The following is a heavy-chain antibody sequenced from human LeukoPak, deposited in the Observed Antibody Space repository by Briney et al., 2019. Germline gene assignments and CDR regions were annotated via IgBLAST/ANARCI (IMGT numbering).Heavy chain of an antibody. V-gene: IGHV1-2*02. D-gene: IGHD6-19*01. J-gene: IGHJ4*02. CDR2: INANSGGT. CDR1: GYTFTGYY. Sequence: ASVKVSCKASGYTFTGYYIHWVRQAPGQGLEWMGWINANSGGTDYAQKFQGRVTVTRDTSISTAYMDLSRLKSDDTAVYYCARAGSGWPIDYWGQGALVTVSS. CDR3: ARAGSGWPIDY.